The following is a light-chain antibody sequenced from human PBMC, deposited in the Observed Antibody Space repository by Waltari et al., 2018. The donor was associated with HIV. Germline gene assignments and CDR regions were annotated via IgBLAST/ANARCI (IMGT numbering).Light chain of an antibody. CDR2: DVT. CDR3: SSYTSSSTWV. CDR1: RSDLGGYHS. Sequence: QSDLTQPASVSGSPGQSITISCTGTRSDLGGYHSVSWYQQHPGKAPKLMIYDVTNRPSGVSNRFSGSKSGNTASLTISGLQVEDEADYYCSSYTSSSTWVFGGGTKLTVL. J-gene: IGLJ3*02. V-gene: IGLV2-14*03.